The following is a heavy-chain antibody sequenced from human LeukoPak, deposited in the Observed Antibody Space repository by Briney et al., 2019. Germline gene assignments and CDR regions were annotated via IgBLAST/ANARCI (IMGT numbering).Heavy chain of an antibody. V-gene: IGHV3-21*01. CDR1: GFTFTTYR. Sequence: GGSLRPSCAASGFTFTTYRMEWVRQAPGKGPEWVSSISSSSSYTYYADSVKGRFTISRDNSKNTLYLQMISLRAEDTAIYYCARDRDYYDSSGYYIDEAFDIWGQGTMVTVSS. J-gene: IGHJ3*02. D-gene: IGHD3-22*01. CDR2: ISSSSSYT. CDR3: ARDRDYYDSSGYYIDEAFDI.